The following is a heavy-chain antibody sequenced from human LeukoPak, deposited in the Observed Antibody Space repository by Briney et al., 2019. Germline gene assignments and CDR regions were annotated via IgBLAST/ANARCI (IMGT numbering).Heavy chain of an antibody. CDR3: ARTPGVLRYFDWLLSGAFDI. J-gene: IGHJ3*02. CDR1: GGSFSGYY. V-gene: IGHV4-34*01. Sequence: SETLSLTCAVSGGSFSGYYWSWIRQPPGKGLEWIGEINHSGSTNYNPSLKSRVTISVDTSKNQFSLKLSSVTAADTAVYYCARTPGVLRYFDWLLSGAFDIWGQGTMVTVSS. CDR2: INHSGST. D-gene: IGHD3-9*01.